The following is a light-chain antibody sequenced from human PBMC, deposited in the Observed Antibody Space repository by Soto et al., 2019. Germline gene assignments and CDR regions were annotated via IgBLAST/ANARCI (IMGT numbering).Light chain of an antibody. J-gene: IGKJ4*01. CDR3: QQYHDSVT. Sequence: ETVMAQSPGTLSVSPGESATLSCGTSQSVSSNLAWYQQKPGQAPRLLIYGASTRATGIPARFSGSGSGTEITLTISYLRPEDSAVYFCQQYHDSVTFGGGTRVEI. CDR2: GAS. V-gene: IGKV3D-15*01. CDR1: QSVSSN.